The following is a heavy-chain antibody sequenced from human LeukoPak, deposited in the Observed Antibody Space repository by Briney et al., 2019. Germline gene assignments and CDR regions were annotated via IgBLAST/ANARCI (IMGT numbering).Heavy chain of an antibody. V-gene: IGHV3-23*01. CDR2: STGSGGTT. J-gene: IGHJ6*02. D-gene: IGHD4-17*01. Sequence: GGSLRLSFAASGFTFSSYAMSWVRQAPGKGLEWVSASTGSGGTTYYADTVMGRFTISRDNSKNTLYLQMNSLRAEDTAVYYCAKLQSDGLRTYYGMDVWGQGTTVTVSS. CDR3: AKLQSDGLRTYYGMDV. CDR1: GFTFSSYA.